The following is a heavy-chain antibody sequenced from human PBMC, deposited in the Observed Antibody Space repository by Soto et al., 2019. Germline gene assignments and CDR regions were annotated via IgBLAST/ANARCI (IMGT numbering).Heavy chain of an antibody. CDR1: GFTVSSNY. CDR2: IYSGGRT. J-gene: IGHJ4*02. D-gene: IGHD3-22*01. V-gene: IGHV3-53*01. Sequence: GGSLRLSCAASGFTVSSNYMSWVRQAPGKGLEWVSVIYSGGRTYYADSVKGRFTISRDNSKNTLYLQMNSLRAEDTAVYYCARASYYDSSGYYPDYWGQGTLVTVSS. CDR3: ARASYYDSSGYYPDY.